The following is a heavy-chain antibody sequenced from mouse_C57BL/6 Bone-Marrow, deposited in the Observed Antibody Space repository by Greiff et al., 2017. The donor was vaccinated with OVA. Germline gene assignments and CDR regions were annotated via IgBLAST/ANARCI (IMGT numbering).Heavy chain of an antibody. Sequence: VQLHQPGAELVRPGTSVKLSCKASGYTFTSYWMHWVKQRPGQGLEWIGVIDPSDSYTNYNQKFKGKATLTVDTSSSTAYMQLSSLTSEDSAVYYCARRALYYDYAWFAYWGQGTLVTVSA. J-gene: IGHJ3*01. CDR1: GYTFTSYW. CDR2: IDPSDSYT. CDR3: ARRALYYDYAWFAY. D-gene: IGHD2-4*01. V-gene: IGHV1-59*01.